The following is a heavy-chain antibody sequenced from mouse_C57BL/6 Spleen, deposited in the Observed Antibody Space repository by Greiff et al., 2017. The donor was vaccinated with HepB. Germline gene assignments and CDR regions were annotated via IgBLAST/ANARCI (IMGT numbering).Heavy chain of an antibody. CDR1: GFNIKDYY. J-gene: IGHJ2*01. V-gene: IGHV14-2*01. CDR3: ARHGNLYYFDY. Sequence: EVQLQQSGAELVKPGASVKLSCTASGFNIKDYYMHWVKQRTEQGLEWIGRIDPEDGETKYAPKFQDKATITADTSSNTAYLQLSSLTSEDTAVYYCARHGNLYYFDYWGQGTTLTVSS. D-gene: IGHD2-1*01. CDR2: IDPEDGET.